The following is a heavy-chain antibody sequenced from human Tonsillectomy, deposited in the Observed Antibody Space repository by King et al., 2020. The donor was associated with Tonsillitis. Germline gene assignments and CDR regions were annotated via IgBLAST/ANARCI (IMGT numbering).Heavy chain of an antibody. V-gene: IGHV3-43*02. J-gene: IGHJ5*02. Sequence: EVQLVESGGGVVQPGGSLRVSCAVSGFIFDDYDMHWVRQAPGKGLEWVGFISGDGGGTYYAELVKGRFTNPRDNSKNTLYLQMKSLRSEDTALYYWAKEGAYHFNHWFDPWGQGTLFTVSS. D-gene: IGHD3-3*01. CDR2: ISGDGGGT. CDR3: AKEGAYHFNHWFDP. CDR1: GFIFDDYD.